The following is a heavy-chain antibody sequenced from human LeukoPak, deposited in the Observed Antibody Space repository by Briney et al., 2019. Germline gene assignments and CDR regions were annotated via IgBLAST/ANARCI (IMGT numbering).Heavy chain of an antibody. V-gene: IGHV3-74*01. J-gene: IGHJ6*02. CDR3: ARYQLLISGMDV. CDR1: GFTFSSYW. CDR2: INSDGSST. D-gene: IGHD2-2*01. Sequence: GGSLRLSCAASGFTFSSYWMCWVRHAPGKGLEWVSRINSDGSSTRSADSVKGRFTISRDNAKNTLYLQMNSLRAEDTAVYYCARYQLLISGMDVWGQGTTVTVSS.